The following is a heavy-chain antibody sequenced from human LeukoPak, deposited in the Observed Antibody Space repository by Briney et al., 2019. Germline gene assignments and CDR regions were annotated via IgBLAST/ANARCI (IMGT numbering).Heavy chain of an antibody. V-gene: IGHV3-21*01. CDR1: GFIFSSYS. J-gene: IGHJ6*04. Sequence: GGSLRLSCAASGFIFSSYSTNWVRQAPGKGLEWVSSISSSSSYIYYADSVKGRFTISRDNAKNSLYLQMNSLRAEDTAVYYCAELGITMIGGVWGKGTTVTISS. D-gene: IGHD3-10*02. CDR3: AELGITMIGGV. CDR2: ISSSSSYI.